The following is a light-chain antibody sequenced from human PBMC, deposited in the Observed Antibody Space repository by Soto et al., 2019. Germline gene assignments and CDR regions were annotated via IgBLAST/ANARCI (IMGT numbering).Light chain of an antibody. V-gene: IGLV2-8*01. J-gene: IGLJ2*01. CDR2: EVS. Sequence: QSALTQPASVSGSPGQSVTISCNGTSSDVGGYNYVSWYQQHPGKAPKLMIYEVSKRPSGVPDRFSGSKSGNTASLTVSGLQAEDEADYYCSSYAGSNRAVFGGGTKVTVL. CDR1: SSDVGGYNY. CDR3: SSYAGSNRAV.